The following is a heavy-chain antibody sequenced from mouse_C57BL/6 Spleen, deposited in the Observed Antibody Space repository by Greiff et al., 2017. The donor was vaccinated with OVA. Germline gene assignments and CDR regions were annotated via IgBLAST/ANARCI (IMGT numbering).Heavy chain of an antibody. V-gene: IGHV1-62-2*01. CDR3: ARHEGDPYYAMDY. J-gene: IGHJ4*01. Sequence: QVQLQQSGAELVKPGASVKLSCKASGYTFTEYTIHWVKQRSGQGLEWIGWFYPGSGSIKYNEKFKDTVTLTADKSSSTVYMEISRLAADDTAVYFCARHEGDPYYAMDYWGQGTSVTVSS. CDR2: FYPGSGSI. CDR1: GYTFTEYT.